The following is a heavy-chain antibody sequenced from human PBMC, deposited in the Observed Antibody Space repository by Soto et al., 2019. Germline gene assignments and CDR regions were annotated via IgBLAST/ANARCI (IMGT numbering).Heavy chain of an antibody. CDR2: ISSDGSNK. CDR1: GFTFSDYA. J-gene: IGHJ4*02. CDR3: ARDSTLDY. Sequence: QAQLVESGGGVVQPGRSLRLSCAASGFTFSDYAMHWVRQAPGKGLEWVAAISSDGSNKYYADSVKGRFTISRDNSKNTLYLQMNSLRAEDTAVYYCARDSTLDYWGQGTLVTVSS. V-gene: IGHV3-30-3*01.